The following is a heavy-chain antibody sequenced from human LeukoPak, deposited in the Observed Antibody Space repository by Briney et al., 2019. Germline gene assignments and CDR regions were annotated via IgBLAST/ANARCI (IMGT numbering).Heavy chain of an antibody. CDR3: AKDTTPPKAGFDP. CDR1: GFTFSSYG. J-gene: IGHJ5*02. CDR2: IRYDGGNK. Sequence: GGSLRLSCAASGFTFSSYGMHWVRQAPGKGLEWVAFIRYDGGNKYYADSVKGRFTISRDNSKYTLYLQMNSLRAEDTSIYFCAKDTTPPKAGFDPWGQGTLVTVSS. D-gene: IGHD1-14*01. V-gene: IGHV3-30*02.